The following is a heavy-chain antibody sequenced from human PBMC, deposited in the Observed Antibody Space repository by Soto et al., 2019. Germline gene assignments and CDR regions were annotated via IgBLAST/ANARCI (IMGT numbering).Heavy chain of an antibody. V-gene: IGHV3-23*01. CDR3: AKGAAGARPNTCDL. D-gene: IGHD6-25*01. CDR2: NSGSGTST. J-gene: IGHJ5*02. CDR1: GFTFNSYV. Sequence: VQLLESGGGLVQPGGSLRLSCAASGFTFNSYVMSWVRQAPGKGLEWVSGNSGSGTSTFYADSVKGRFTISRDNSKNTVYLHMNSLKAEDTAVYYCAKGAAGARPNTCDLWGQGTLVTVSS.